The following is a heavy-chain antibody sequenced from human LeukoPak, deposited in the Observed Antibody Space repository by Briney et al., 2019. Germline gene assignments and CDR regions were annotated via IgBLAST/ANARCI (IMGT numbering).Heavy chain of an antibody. D-gene: IGHD6-19*01. V-gene: IGHV3-7*01. Sequence: PGGSLRLSCAASGFTFDNFAINWVRQAPGKGLEWVANIKQDGSEKYYVDSVKGRFTISRDNAKNSLYLQMNSLRAEDTAVYYCARYSSGWYAAYYYYGMDVWGQGTTVTVSS. CDR2: IKQDGSEK. CDR3: ARYSSGWYAAYYYYGMDV. J-gene: IGHJ6*02. CDR1: GFTFDNFA.